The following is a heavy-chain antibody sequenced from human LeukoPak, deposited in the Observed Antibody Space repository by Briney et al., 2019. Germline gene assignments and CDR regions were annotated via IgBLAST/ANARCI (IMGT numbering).Heavy chain of an antibody. CDR3: AAGYCSAGSCYSRYYLDY. J-gene: IGHJ4*02. V-gene: IGHV1-18*01. CDR1: GYTFTSYG. Sequence: EASVKVSCKASGYTFTSYGISWVRQAPGQGLEWMGWISSYNGNTNYAQKLQGRVTMTTDTSTGTAYMELTSLRSDDTAVYYCAAGYCSAGSCYSRYYLDYWCQGTLVTVSS. D-gene: IGHD2-15*01. CDR2: ISSYNGNT.